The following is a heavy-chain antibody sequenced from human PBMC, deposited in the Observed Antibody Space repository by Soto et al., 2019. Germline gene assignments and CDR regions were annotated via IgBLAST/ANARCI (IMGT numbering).Heavy chain of an antibody. CDR1: GGSISSSSYY. CDR2: IYYSGST. J-gene: IGHJ4*02. Sequence: QLQLHESGPGLVKPSETLSLTCTVSGGSISSSSYYWGWIRQPPGKGLEWIGSIYYSGSTYYNPSLKSRVTISVDTSKNQFSLKLSSVTAADTAVYYCARLSTRVTTGQYFDYWGQGTLVTVSS. CDR3: ARLSTRVTTGQYFDY. V-gene: IGHV4-39*01. D-gene: IGHD4-17*01.